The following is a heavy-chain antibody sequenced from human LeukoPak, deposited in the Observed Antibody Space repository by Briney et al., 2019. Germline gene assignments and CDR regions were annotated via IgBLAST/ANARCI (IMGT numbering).Heavy chain of an antibody. CDR3: ARVGATTGFDP. D-gene: IGHD1-26*01. CDR1: GYSISSGYY. CDR2: IYHSGST. V-gene: IGHV4-38-2*02. Sequence: SETLSLTCTVSGYSISSGYYWGWIRQPPGKGLEWIGSIYHSGSTYYNPSLKSRVTISVDTSKNQFSLKLSSVTAADTAVYYCARVGATTGFDPWGQGTLVTVSS. J-gene: IGHJ5*02.